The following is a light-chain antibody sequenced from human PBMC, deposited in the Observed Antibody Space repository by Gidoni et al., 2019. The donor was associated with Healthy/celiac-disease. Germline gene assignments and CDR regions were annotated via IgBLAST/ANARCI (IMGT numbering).Light chain of an antibody. J-gene: IGLJ2*01. V-gene: IGLV3-21*02. CDR2: ADS. Sequence: SYVLTQPHSVSVAPGQTDRITCGGNNIGSKSVHWYQQKPGQAPVLVVYADSDRPSGIPERFSGSNSGNTATLTISRVEAGDEADYYCQVWDSSSDHRVVFGGGTKLTVL. CDR1: NIGSKS. CDR3: QVWDSSSDHRVV.